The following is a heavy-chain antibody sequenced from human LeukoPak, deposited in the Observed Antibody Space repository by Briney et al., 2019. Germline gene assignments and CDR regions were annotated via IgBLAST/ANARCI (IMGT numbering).Heavy chain of an antibody. CDR3: ASMDTALFHFYGMDV. Sequence: PGGSLRLSCVASGFTFSSYEMNWVRQAPGKGLEWVSYIGTRGTTIYYADSVEGRFTISRDNAKNSLSLQMNSLRVEDTAVYYCASMDTALFHFYGMDVWGPGATVTVSS. CDR2: IGTRGTTI. J-gene: IGHJ6*02. CDR1: GFTFSSYE. D-gene: IGHD5-18*01. V-gene: IGHV3-48*03.